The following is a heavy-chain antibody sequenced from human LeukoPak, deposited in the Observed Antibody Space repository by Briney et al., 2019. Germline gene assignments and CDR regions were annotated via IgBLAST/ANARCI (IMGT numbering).Heavy chain of an antibody. V-gene: IGHV3-9*01. J-gene: IGHJ4*02. CDR3: AKGARSSSGYTTD. CDR2: INWDSVSA. D-gene: IGHD3-22*01. CDR1: GFTFDDYA. Sequence: GGSLRLSCVASGFTFDDYAMHWVRQAPGKGLEWVAGINWDSVSAVYADSLKGRLTISRDNAKNSLFLQMNSLKTEDTAFYYCAKGARSSSGYTTDWGQGILVTVSS.